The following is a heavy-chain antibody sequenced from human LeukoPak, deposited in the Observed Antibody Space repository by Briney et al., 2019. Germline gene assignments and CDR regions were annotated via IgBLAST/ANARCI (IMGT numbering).Heavy chain of an antibody. CDR1: GFTFSSYN. D-gene: IGHD2-21*01. J-gene: IGHJ4*02. CDR3: ASNVV. CDR2: ISSSGSYI. V-gene: IGHV3-21*01. Sequence: GGSLRLSCAASGFTFSSYNMNWVRQAPGKGLEWVSSISSSGSYIYYADSVKGRFTISRDNAKNSLYLQMDSLRAEDTAVYYCASNVVWGQGTLVTVSS.